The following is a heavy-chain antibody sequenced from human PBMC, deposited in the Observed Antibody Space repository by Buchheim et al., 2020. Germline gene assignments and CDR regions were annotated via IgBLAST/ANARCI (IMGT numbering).Heavy chain of an antibody. D-gene: IGHD3-3*01. CDR1: EFIFSNYN. J-gene: IGHJ5*02. CDR2: ISGSSSYI. Sequence: VQLVESGGGLVKPGGSLRLSCAASEFIFSNYNMNWVRQAPGRGLEWVSSISGSSSYIFYADSVKGRFTISRDNAKNSLYLQMSSLRVEDTAVYYCARSTFGVNNWFDPWGQGTL. CDR3: ARSTFGVNNWFDP. V-gene: IGHV3-21*01.